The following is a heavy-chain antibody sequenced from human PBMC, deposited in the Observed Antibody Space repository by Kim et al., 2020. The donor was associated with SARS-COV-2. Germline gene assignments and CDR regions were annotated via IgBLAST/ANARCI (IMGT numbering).Heavy chain of an antibody. D-gene: IGHD6-13*01. CDR1: RDTFNTYA. CDR2: IVPFIGTS. J-gene: IGHJ4*02. V-gene: IGHV1-69*13. CDR3: ARGGFSSSWRLDY. Sequence: SVKVSCKASRDTFNTYAISWVRQAPGQGLKWLGGIVPFIGTSDYAQKFQGRLTVTADDSTTTVYMELSSLRSDDTAVYFCARGGFSSSWRLDYWGQGTLVTVSS.